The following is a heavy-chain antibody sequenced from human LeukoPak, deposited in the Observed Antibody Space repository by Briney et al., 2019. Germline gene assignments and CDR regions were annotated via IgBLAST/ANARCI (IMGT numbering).Heavy chain of an antibody. J-gene: IGHJ4*02. Sequence: VASVKVSCKASGYTFTSYDINWVRQATGQGLEWMGWMNPNSGNTGYAQKFQGRVTMTRNTSISTAYMELSSLRSEDTAVYFCAKDTVHGGYADYWGQGTLVTVSS. V-gene: IGHV1-8*01. CDR3: AKDTVHGGYADY. D-gene: IGHD5-12*01. CDR1: GYTFTSYD. CDR2: MNPNSGNT.